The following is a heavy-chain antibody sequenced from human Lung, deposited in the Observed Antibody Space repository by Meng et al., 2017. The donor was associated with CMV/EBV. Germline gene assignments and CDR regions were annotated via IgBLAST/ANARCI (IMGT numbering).Heavy chain of an antibody. Sequence: SCAGSGFTFGRYTFHWVRQVPGKGLAWVAFISCDGSNTYFAGSVRGRFTISRDNSKNTLYLQMNSLTAEDTAVYYCAKNHPAVVQEAVGSLDPWXQGTLVTVSS. CDR2: ISCDGSNT. V-gene: IGHV3-30-3*02. D-gene: IGHD1-1*01. J-gene: IGHJ5*02. CDR1: GFTFGRYT. CDR3: AKNHPAVVQEAVGSLDP.